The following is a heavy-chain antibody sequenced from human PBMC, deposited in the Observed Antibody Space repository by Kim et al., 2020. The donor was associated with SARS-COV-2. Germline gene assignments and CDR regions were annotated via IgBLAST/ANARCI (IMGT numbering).Heavy chain of an antibody. V-gene: IGHV5-51*01. J-gene: IGHJ3*01. Sequence: GESLKISCEGSGYSFTTHWIGWVCQMPGKGLEWMGIIHPSDSDSRLSPSFQGQVTISVDKSISTAYLHLSSLKVSDTAMYYCARLEETPGLTAAGGNAFDVWGRGTMVTVSS. D-gene: IGHD6-13*01. CDR1: GYSFTTHW. CDR2: IHPSDSDS. CDR3: ARLEETPGLTAAGGNAFDV.